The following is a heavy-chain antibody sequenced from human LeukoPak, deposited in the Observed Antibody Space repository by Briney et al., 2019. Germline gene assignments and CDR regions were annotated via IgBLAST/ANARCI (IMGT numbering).Heavy chain of an antibody. V-gene: IGHV3-21*04. D-gene: IGHD3-10*01. Sequence: GGSLRLSCAASGFTFSSYSMNWVRQAPGKGLEWVSSISSSSSYIYYADSVKGRFTISRDNSKNTLYLQMNRLRAEDTAVYYCTKGGAVSSKSITMIRGTRRYYYYGRLGQRDHGHHLL. CDR1: GFTFSSYS. CDR3: TKGGAVSSKSITMIRGTRRYYYYGR. J-gene: IGHJ6*03. CDR2: ISSSSSYI.